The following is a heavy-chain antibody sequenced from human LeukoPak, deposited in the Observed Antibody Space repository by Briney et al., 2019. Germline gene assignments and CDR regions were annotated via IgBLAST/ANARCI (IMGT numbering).Heavy chain of an antibody. J-gene: IGHJ4*02. CDR1: GFTFSSYA. CDR2: ISGSGGST. D-gene: IGHD6-19*01. V-gene: IGHV3-23*01. Sequence: GGSLRLSCAASGFTFSSYAMSWVRQAPGKGLEWVSAISGSGGSTYYADSVKGRFTISRDNAKNSLYLQMNSLRAEDTAVYYCARDHSSGRFDYWGQGTLVTVSS. CDR3: ARDHSSGRFDY.